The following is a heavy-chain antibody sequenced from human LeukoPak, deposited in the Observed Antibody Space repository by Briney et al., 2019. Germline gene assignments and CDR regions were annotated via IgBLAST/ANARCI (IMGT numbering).Heavy chain of an antibody. D-gene: IGHD1-1*01. CDR2: ISYDGSNK. CDR3: ARDFGTGTPAGRY. J-gene: IGHJ4*02. V-gene: IGHV3-30-3*01. Sequence: GRSLRLSCAASGFTFSSYAMRWVRQAPGKGLEWVAVISYDGSNKYYADSVKGRFTISRDNSKNTLYLQMNSLRAEDTAVYYCARDFGTGTPAGRYWGQGTLVTVSS. CDR1: GFTFSSYA.